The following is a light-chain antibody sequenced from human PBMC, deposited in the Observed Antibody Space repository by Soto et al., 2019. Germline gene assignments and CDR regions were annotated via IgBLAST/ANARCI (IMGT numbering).Light chain of an antibody. CDR1: QSVSSN. V-gene: IGKV3-15*01. Sequence: EIVMTQYTATLSVSPGERATLSCSASQSVSSNLAWYQQKPGQAPRLLIYGASTRATGIPARFSGSGSGTEFTLTISSLQSEDFAFYYCQQFHYWWTFGQGTKVDIK. CDR3: QQFHYWWT. J-gene: IGKJ1*01. CDR2: GAS.